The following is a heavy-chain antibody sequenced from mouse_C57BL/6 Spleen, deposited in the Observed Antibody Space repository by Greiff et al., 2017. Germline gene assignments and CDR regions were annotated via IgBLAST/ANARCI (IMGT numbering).Heavy chain of an antibody. Sequence: EVQGVESGGGLVKPGGSLKLSCAASGFTFSSYAMSWVRQTPGKGLEWVATISDGGSYTYYPDNVKGRVTISRDNAKNNLYLQMSHLKSEDTAMYYCARAPMVTTTFDYWGQGTTLTVSS. CDR1: GFTFSSYA. J-gene: IGHJ2*01. V-gene: IGHV5-4*01. D-gene: IGHD2-3*01. CDR2: ISDGGSYT. CDR3: ARAPMVTTTFDY.